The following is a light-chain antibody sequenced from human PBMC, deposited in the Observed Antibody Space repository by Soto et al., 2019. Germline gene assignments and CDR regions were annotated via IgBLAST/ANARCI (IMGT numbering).Light chain of an antibody. CDR2: GAS. Sequence: EIVLTQSPGTLSLSPGERATLSCRASQSVGSRFLAWYQQKPGQAPRLLIYGASTRATGIPARFSGSGSGTEFTLTISSLQSEDFAVYSCLQYHNLWAFGQGTKVDIK. J-gene: IGKJ1*01. CDR1: QSVGSRF. CDR3: LQYHNLWA. V-gene: IGKV3-15*01.